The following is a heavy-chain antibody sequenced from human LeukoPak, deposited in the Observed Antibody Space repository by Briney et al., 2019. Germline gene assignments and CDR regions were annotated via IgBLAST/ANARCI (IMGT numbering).Heavy chain of an antibody. V-gene: IGHV4-4*07. Sequence: PSETLSLTCTVSGGSISSYYWSWIRQPAGKGLEWIERIYTSGSTNYNPSLKSRVTMSVDTSKNQFSLKLSSVTAADTAVYYCARVTSGYDFDNYFDYWGQETLVTVSS. CDR1: GGSISSYY. J-gene: IGHJ4*02. D-gene: IGHD5-12*01. CDR2: IYTSGST. CDR3: ARVTSGYDFDNYFDY.